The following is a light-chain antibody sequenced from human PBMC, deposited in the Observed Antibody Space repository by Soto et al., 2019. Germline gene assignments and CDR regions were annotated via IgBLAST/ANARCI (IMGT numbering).Light chain of an antibody. CDR2: DAS. CDR1: QSVSSY. CDR3: QQRSNWPPIFT. J-gene: IGKJ3*01. Sequence: EIVLTQSPATLSLSPGERATLSCRASQSVSSYLAWYQQKPGQAPRLLIYDASNRATGIPARFSGSGSGTDFTLTISSLGAEDFAVYYCQQRSNWPPIFTFGPGTKVDIK. V-gene: IGKV3-11*01.